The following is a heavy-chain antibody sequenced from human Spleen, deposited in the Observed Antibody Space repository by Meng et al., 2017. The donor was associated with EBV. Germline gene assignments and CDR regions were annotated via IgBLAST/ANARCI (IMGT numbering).Heavy chain of an antibody. J-gene: IGHJ4*02. V-gene: IGHV2-5*02. Sequence: ITLKESGPTLVKPTQTLTLTWTLSGISLSTSGVGVGWIRQPPGRALEWLSLTYWDHNQRYSPFLSSRLTVTKDTSKNQVVLTMTHMDPADTATYYCAHPSPNYFDTSGYGAVFDFWGQGILVPSPQ. D-gene: IGHD3-22*01. CDR2: TYWDHNQ. CDR1: GISLSTSGVG. CDR3: AHPSPNYFDTSGYGAVFDF.